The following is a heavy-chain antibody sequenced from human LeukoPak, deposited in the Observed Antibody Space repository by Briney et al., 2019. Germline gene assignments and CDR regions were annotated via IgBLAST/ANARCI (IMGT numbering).Heavy chain of an antibody. J-gene: IGHJ6*02. CDR2: IYPRDSNI. V-gene: IGHV5-51*01. Sequence: GESLKISCKGSGYSFPEYWIGWVRQMPGKGPELMGIIYPRDSNINYSPSFQGQVTISADKSVSTAYLQWSSLKASDTAMYYCARHTVTSLPAGGYYYYYYGMDVWGQGTTVTVSS. CDR3: ARHTVTSLPAGGYYYYYYGMDV. D-gene: IGHD4-17*01. CDR1: GYSFPEYW.